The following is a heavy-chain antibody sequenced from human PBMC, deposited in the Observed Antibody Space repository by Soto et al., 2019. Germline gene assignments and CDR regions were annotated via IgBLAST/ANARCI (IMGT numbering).Heavy chain of an antibody. CDR1: GDSITNYQ. CDR3: VGDIWSGSYRFDY. CDR2: ILNSGGT. J-gene: IGHJ4*02. V-gene: IGHV4-4*09. D-gene: IGHD3-3*01. Sequence: QVQLQESGPGLVKPSETLSLTCTVSGDSITNYQWSWIRQSPDKGLEWIGYILNSGGTVYNPYLRGRVSISADSSRNQFSLKLTSVIAADTAIYYCVGDIWSGSYRFDYWGQGTLVTVSS.